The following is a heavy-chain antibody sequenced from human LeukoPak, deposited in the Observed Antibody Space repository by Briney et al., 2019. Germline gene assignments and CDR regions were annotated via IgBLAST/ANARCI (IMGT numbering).Heavy chain of an antibody. CDR3: TREGMGTSFSAWFDP. Sequence: QPGGSLRLSCAASGFTFSSYWMHWVRQAPGKGLEWVAVIGSDGRTDYYADPVKGRFTISRDSSKNMMYLQMNSLRTEDTAVYYCTREGMGTSFSAWFDPWGQGTLVTVSS. V-gene: IGHV3-30*03. D-gene: IGHD1-7*01. CDR2: IGSDGRTD. J-gene: IGHJ5*01. CDR1: GFTFSSYW.